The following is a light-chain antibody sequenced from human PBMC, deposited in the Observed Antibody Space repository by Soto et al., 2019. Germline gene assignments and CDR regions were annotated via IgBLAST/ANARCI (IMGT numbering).Light chain of an antibody. Sequence: EIVLTQSPGTLSLSPGERAALSCRASQSVRSNFVAWYQQKPGQAPRLLIYAASRRAPGIPDRFSGSGSGTYFSLIISRLEPEDFAVYYCQQYGTSPHLTFGGGTRVEIK. CDR2: AAS. J-gene: IGKJ4*01. CDR1: QSVRSNF. CDR3: QQYGTSPHLT. V-gene: IGKV3-20*01.